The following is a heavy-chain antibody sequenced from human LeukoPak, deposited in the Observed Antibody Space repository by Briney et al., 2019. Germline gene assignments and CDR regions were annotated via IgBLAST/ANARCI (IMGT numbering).Heavy chain of an antibody. V-gene: IGHV3-21*01. CDR3: ASLRKRGGAFDI. J-gene: IGHJ3*02. CDR1: GFTFSSYN. CDR2: ISTSSSYI. Sequence: GGSLRLSCAASGFTFSSYNMNWVRQAPGKGLEWVSFISTSSSYIYYADSLKGRFTLSRDNAKNSLYLQMNSLRAEDTAVYYCASLRKRGGAFDIWGQGTMATVSS.